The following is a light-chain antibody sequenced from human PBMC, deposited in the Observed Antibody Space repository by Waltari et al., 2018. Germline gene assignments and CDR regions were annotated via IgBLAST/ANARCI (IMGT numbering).Light chain of an antibody. CDR1: SSDVGGYDS. CDR3: SSYTSSSTLV. Sequence: QSALTQPASVSGSPGQSITFSCTGTSSDVGGYDSVSWSQHHPGKAPKLLIYDVSKRPSGVSNRFSGSKSATTASLTISGLQAEDEADYYCSSYTSSSTLVFGGGTKLTVL. V-gene: IGLV2-14*03. J-gene: IGLJ2*01. CDR2: DVS.